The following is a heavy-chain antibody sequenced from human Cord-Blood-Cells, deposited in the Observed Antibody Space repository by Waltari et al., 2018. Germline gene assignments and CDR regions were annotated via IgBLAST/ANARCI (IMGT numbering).Heavy chain of an antibody. J-gene: IGHJ3*02. CDR1: GGSFSGYY. CDR2: INHSGST. CDR3: ARALPGREPYWGSDAFDI. V-gene: IGHV4-34*01. Sequence: QVQLQQWGAGLLKPSETLSLTCAVYGGSFSGYYWSWIRQPPGKGLEWIGEINHSGSTNYNPSLKSRVTISVDTSKNQFSLKLSSVTAADTAVYYCARALPGREPYWGSDAFDIWGQGTMVTVSS. D-gene: IGHD7-27*01.